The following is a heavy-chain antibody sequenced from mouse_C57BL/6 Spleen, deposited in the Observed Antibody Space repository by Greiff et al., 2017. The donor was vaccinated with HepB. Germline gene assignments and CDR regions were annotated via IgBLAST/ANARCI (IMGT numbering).Heavy chain of an antibody. Sequence: EVQLQESGGGLVKPGGSLKLSCAASGFTFSSYAMSWVRQTPEKRLEWVATISDGGSYTYYPDNVKGRFTISRDNAKNNLYLQMSHLKSEDTAMYYCARDYYGSNRDYFDYWGQGTTLTVSS. J-gene: IGHJ2*01. CDR2: ISDGGSYT. CDR3: ARDYYGSNRDYFDY. V-gene: IGHV5-4*01. D-gene: IGHD1-1*01. CDR1: GFTFSSYA.